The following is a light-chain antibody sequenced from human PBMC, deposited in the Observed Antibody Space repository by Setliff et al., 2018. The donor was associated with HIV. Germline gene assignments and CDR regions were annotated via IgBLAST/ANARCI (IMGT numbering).Light chain of an antibody. CDR3: SSYTSSSLYV. CDR2: EVS. Sequence: LTQPASVSGSPGQSITISCTGTSSDVGGYNYVSWYQHHPGKAPKLMICEVSNRPSGVSNRFSGSKSGNTASLTISGLQADDEADYYCSSYTSSSLYVFGTGTKVT. V-gene: IGLV2-14*01. CDR1: SSDVGGYNY. J-gene: IGLJ1*01.